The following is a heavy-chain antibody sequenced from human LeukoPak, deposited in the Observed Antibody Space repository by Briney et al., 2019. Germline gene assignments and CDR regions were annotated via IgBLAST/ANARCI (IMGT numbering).Heavy chain of an antibody. J-gene: IGHJ4*02. CDR3: ARDRGESQVAGPFDY. D-gene: IGHD6-19*01. CDR1: GGSISSSSYY. CDR2: IYYSGST. V-gene: IGHV4-39*07. Sequence: PSETLSLTCTVSGGSISSSSYYWGWIRQPPGKGLEWIGSIYYSGSTYYNPSLKSRVTISVDTSKNQFSLKLSSVTAADTAVYYCARDRGESQVAGPFDYWGQGTLVTVSS.